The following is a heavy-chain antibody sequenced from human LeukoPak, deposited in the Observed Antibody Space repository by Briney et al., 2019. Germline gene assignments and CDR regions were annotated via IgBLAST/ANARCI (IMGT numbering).Heavy chain of an antibody. Sequence: SETLSLTCTVSGGSISSYYWSWIRQPPGKGLEWIGYIYYSGSTNYNPSLKSRVTISVDTSKNQFSLKLSSVTAADTAVYYCARFYGDYVGDFDYWGQGTLVTVSS. CDR2: IYYSGST. V-gene: IGHV4-59*01. CDR1: GGSISSYY. J-gene: IGHJ4*02. D-gene: IGHD4-17*01. CDR3: ARFYGDYVGDFDY.